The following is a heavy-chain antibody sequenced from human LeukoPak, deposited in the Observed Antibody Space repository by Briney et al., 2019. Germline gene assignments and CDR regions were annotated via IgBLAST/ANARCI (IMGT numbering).Heavy chain of an antibody. D-gene: IGHD6-13*01. CDR2: INHSGST. V-gene: IGHV4-34*01. CDR1: GGSFSGYY. Sequence: PSESLSLTCAVYGGSFSGYYWSWVRQPPGKGLEWIGEINHSGSTNYNPSLKSRVTISVDTSKNQFSLKLGSVTAADTAGYYCAREIAAAGTAYGYWGQGTLVTVSS. J-gene: IGHJ4*02. CDR3: AREIAAAGTAYGY.